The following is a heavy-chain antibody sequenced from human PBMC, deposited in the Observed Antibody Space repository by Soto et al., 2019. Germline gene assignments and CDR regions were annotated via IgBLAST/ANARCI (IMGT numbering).Heavy chain of an antibody. CDR3: ARICTLKTGYNWFDP. J-gene: IGHJ5*02. CDR2: IYYSGST. CDR1: GGSISSGGYY. Sequence: PSETLSLTCTVSGGSISSGGYYWSWIRQHPGKGLEWIGYIYYSGSTYYNPSLKSRVTISVDTSKNQFSLKLSSVTAADTAVYYCARICTLKTGYNWFDPWGQGTLVTVSS. V-gene: IGHV4-31*03.